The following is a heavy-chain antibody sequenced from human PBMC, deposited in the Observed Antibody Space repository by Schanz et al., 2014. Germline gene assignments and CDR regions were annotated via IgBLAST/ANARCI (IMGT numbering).Heavy chain of an antibody. V-gene: IGHV3-72*01. CDR2: TRNTANSYST. CDR1: GFTFSDYH. J-gene: IGHJ6*02. CDR3: ARSPXXXV. Sequence: PGGSLRLSCAASGFTFSDYHMDWVRQAPGKGLEWLGRTRNTANSYSTVYAASVKGRFTISRDESKNSLYLPMNSLKTEDTAVYYCARSPXXXVWGQGTTVTVSS.